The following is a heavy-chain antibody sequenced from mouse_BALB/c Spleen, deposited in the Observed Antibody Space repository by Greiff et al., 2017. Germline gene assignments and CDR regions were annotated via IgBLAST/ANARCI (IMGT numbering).Heavy chain of an antibody. J-gene: IGHJ3*01. Sequence: EVMLVESGGGFVQPGGSLRLSCATSGFTFSDFYMEWVRQPPGKRLEWIAASRNKANDYTTEYSASVKGRFIVSRDTSQSILYLQMNALRAEDTAIYYCARDANYGWFAYWGQGTLVTVSA. D-gene: IGHD1-1*02. CDR2: SRNKANDYTT. CDR3: ARDANYGWFAY. V-gene: IGHV7-1*02. CDR1: GFTFSDFY.